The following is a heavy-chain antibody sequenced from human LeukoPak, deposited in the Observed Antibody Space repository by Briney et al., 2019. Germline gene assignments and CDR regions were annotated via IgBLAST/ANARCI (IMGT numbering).Heavy chain of an antibody. CDR2: IIPIFGTA. J-gene: IGHJ4*02. V-gene: IGHV1-69*06. D-gene: IGHD6-13*01. Sequence: ASVKVSCKASGGTFSSYAISWVRQAPGQGLEWMGGIIPIFGTANYAQKFQGRVTITADKSTSTAYMELSSLRAEDTAVYYCARFIAAPYYFDYWGRGTLVTVSS. CDR1: GGTFSSYA. CDR3: ARFIAAPYYFDY.